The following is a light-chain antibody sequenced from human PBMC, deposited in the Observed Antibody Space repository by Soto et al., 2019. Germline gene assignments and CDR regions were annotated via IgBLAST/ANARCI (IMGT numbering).Light chain of an antibody. Sequence: QSALTQPASVSGSPGQSITISCTGTSSDVGGYNYVSWYQQHPGKAPKLMIYEVSNRPSGVSNRFSGSTSGNTASLTISGLQAEDEADFYCSSYTSSSTLVFGGGTKVTVL. CDR1: SSDVGGYNY. J-gene: IGLJ3*02. V-gene: IGLV2-14*01. CDR2: EVS. CDR3: SSYTSSSTLV.